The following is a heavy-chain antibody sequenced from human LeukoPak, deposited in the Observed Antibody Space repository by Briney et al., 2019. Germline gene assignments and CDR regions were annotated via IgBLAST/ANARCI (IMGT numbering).Heavy chain of an antibody. V-gene: IGHV1-18*01. D-gene: IGHD2-15*01. CDR2: ISAYNGNT. Sequence: ASVTVSCKASGYTFTSYGISWVRQAPGQGLEWMGWISAYNGNTKYAQKVQGRVTMTTDTSTSTVYMELRSLRSDDTAVYYCARDGYCSGGSCYSIWDYYSYYGMDVWGQGTTVTVSS. J-gene: IGHJ6*02. CDR3: ARDGYCSGGSCYSIWDYYSYYGMDV. CDR1: GYTFTSYG.